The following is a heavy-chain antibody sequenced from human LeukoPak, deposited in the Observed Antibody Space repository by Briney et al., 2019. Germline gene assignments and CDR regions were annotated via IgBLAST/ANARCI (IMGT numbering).Heavy chain of an antibody. CDR2: FSYSGST. D-gene: IGHD1-14*01. CDR1: GGSISNYY. CDR3: ARPLRNSGYFGD. J-gene: IGHJ4*02. Sequence: SETLSLTCTVSGGSISNYYWSWIRQPPGKGLEWIGYFSYSGSTNYNPSLKSRVTVSVDTSKNQFSLKLTSVTAADTAVYYCARPLRNSGYFGDWGQGTLVSVSS. V-gene: IGHV4-59*01.